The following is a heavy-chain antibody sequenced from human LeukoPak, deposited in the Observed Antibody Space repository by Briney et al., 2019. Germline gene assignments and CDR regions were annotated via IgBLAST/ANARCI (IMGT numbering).Heavy chain of an antibody. V-gene: IGHV3-21*01. J-gene: IGHJ6*03. Sequence: GGSLRLSCAASGFIVSSNYMSWVRQAPGKGLEWVSSISSSSSYIYYADSVKGRFTISRDNAKNSLYLQMNSLRAEDTAVYYCARGEPPGTYYYYMDVWGKGTTVTVSS. D-gene: IGHD1-26*01. CDR1: GFIVSSNY. CDR2: ISSSSSYI. CDR3: ARGEPPGTYYYYMDV.